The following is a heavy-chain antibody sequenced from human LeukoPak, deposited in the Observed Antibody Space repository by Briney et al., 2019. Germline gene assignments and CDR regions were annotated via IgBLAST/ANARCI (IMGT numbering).Heavy chain of an antibody. CDR1: GFTLSSYA. V-gene: IGHV3-23*01. D-gene: IGHD3-22*01. J-gene: IGHJ4*02. Sequence: GGSLRLSCAASGFTLSSYAMSWVRQAPGKGLEWVSAISDSGNTYHADSVKGRFTISRDSSKNTLFLQMNSLRAEDTALYYCAKDKEENYYDSSGYNYWGQGTLVTVSS. CDR3: AKDKEENYYDSSGYNY. CDR2: ISDSGNT.